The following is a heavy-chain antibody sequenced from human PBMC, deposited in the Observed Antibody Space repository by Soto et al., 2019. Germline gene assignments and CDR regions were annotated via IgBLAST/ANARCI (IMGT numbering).Heavy chain of an antibody. CDR1: GGTFSSYT. CDR3: ARDRCGGGSCYTRVIVAFDI. V-gene: IGHV1-69*08. CDR2: IIPMLGIA. J-gene: IGHJ3*02. Sequence: QVQLVQSGGGVMKPGCSLKVSCKASGGTFSSYTISWVRQAPGQGLEWMGRIIPMLGIANYAQKVKGRVTITANESTSTAYLELSSQRSVDPAVNYWARDRCGGGSCYTRVIVAFDIWGQGTMVTVSS. D-gene: IGHD2-15*01.